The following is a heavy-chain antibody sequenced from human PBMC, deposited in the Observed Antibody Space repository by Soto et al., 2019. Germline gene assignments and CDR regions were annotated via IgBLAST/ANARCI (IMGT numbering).Heavy chain of an antibody. D-gene: IGHD3-3*01. CDR2: IYHSGST. V-gene: IGHV4-4*02. J-gene: IGHJ5*02. CDR1: GGSISSSNW. CDR3: ARVLALGLTISGVVIGWFDP. Sequence: SETLSLTCAVSGGSISSSNWWSWVRQPPGKGLEWIGEIYHSGSTNYNPSLKSRVTISVDKSKNQFSLKLSSVTAADTAVYYCARVLALGLTISGVVIGWFDPWRKRTRVAVSS.